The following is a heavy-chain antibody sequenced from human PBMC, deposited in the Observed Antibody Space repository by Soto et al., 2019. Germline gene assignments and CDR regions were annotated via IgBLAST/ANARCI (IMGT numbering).Heavy chain of an antibody. Sequence: ETLSLTCVVYAGSFSGHYWSWIRQPPGKGLEWIGEINHSGSTNYNPSLKSRVTISVDTSKNQLSLELSSVTAADTAVYYCARLRRVDISGWCFDYWGQGTLVTVSS. CDR3: ARLRRVDISGWCFDY. D-gene: IGHD6-19*01. CDR2: INHSGST. J-gene: IGHJ4*02. CDR1: AGSFSGHY. V-gene: IGHV4-34*01.